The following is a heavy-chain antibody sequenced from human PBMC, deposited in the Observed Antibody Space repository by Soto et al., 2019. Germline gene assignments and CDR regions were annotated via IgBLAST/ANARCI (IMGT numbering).Heavy chain of an antibody. J-gene: IGHJ3*02. D-gene: IGHD3-22*01. Sequence: SETLSLTCTVSGGSVSRGRYYWSWIRQPPGKGLEWIGYIYYSGSTNYNPSLKSRVTISVDTSKNQFSLKLSSVTAADTAVYYCGRYDSSGRRAFDIWGQGTMVS. V-gene: IGHV4-61*01. CDR3: GRYDSSGRRAFDI. CDR2: IYYSGST. CDR1: GGSVSRGRYY.